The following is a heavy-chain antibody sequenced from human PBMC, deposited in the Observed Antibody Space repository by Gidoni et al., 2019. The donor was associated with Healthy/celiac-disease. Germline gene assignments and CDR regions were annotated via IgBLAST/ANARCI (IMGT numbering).Heavy chain of an antibody. Sequence: EVQLLESGGGLVQPGGSLRLSCAASGFPFSSYAIRWVRQAPGQGLEWVSAISGSGGSTDYADSVKGRFTISRDNSKKTMYLQKNSLRAEDTAVYYCAKTIHTTVTLRSNYGMDVGGQGTTVTVSS. D-gene: IGHD4-17*01. J-gene: IGHJ6*02. CDR1: GFPFSSYA. CDR3: AKTIHTTVTLRSNYGMDV. V-gene: IGHV3-23*01. CDR2: ISGSGGST.